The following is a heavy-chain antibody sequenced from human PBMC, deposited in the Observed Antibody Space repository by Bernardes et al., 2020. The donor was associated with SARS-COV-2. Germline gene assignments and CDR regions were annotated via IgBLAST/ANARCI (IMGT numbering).Heavy chain of an antibody. Sequence: GGSLRLSCTASGFTFDTYAMHWVRQAPGKGLEWVALISFDGNTKYHADSVKGRFTISRDTSEKTLYLQMNNLRPEDTAVYYCAKDPTLLPVRIDSWGQGTLVTVSS. V-gene: IGHV3-30*04. CDR1: GFTFDTYA. CDR2: ISFDGNTK. J-gene: IGHJ4*02. CDR3: AKDPTLLPVRIDS.